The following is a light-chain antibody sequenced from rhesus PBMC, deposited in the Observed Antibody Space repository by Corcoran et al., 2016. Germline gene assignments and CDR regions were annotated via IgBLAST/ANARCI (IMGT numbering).Light chain of an antibody. CDR2: AEA. CDR1: QGISTY. J-gene: IGKJ1*01. CDR3: LQYNSDPWT. Sequence: DIQMTQSPSSLSASVGDRVTITCRASQGISTYLNWYQQKRGKAPKRLIYAEASLESGVPSRFSGMGSGTDFTLTLSSLQPEDFATYYCLQYNSDPWTFGQGTKVEIK. V-gene: IGKV1-43*02.